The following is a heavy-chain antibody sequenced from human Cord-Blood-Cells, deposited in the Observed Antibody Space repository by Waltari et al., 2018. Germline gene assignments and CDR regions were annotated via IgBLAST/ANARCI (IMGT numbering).Heavy chain of an antibody. D-gene: IGHD5-12*01. CDR1: GFTFTSSA. V-gene: IGHV1-58*01. Sequence: QMQLVQSGPEVTKPGTSVKVSCKASGFTFTSSAVQWVRQARGQRLEWIGWIVVGSGNTNYAQKFQERVTITRDMSTSTAYMELSSLRSEDTAVYYCAAVRRDGYNYYFDYWGQGTLVTVSS. CDR3: AAVRRDGYNYYFDY. J-gene: IGHJ4*02. CDR2: IVVGSGNT.